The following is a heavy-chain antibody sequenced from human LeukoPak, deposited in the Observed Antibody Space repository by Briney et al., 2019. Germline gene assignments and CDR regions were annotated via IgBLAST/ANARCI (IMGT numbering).Heavy chain of an antibody. V-gene: IGHV3-23*01. D-gene: IGHD5-24*01. Sequence: GGSLRLSCAASGFTFSIYGMNWVRQAPGKGLEWVSGISPGGEITYYADSVKGRFTISRDNSKNTVSLQMHSLRAEDTATYYCAKDNGWLHYCHWGQGTLVTVSS. J-gene: IGHJ4*02. CDR2: ISPGGEIT. CDR3: AKDNGWLHYCH. CDR1: GFTFSIYG.